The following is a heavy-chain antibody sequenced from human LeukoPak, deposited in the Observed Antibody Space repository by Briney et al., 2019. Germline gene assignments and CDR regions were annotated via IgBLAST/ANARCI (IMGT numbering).Heavy chain of an antibody. CDR1: GFTFSRHA. D-gene: IGHD3/OR15-3a*01. CDR2: INDNGGIT. V-gene: IGHV3-64D*08. Sequence: GGSLRLSCSGAGFTFSRHAMHWVRQAPGKGLEYVSTINDNGGITYYADSVKGRFTISRDNSKNTLYPQMNNVRPEDTAVYHCLKGGWAAIGPPKDWGAGALVTVSS. CDR3: LKGGWAAIGPPKD. J-gene: IGHJ4*02.